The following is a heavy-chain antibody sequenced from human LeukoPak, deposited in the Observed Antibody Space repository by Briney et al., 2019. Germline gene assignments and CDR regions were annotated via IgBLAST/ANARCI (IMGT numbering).Heavy chain of an antibody. J-gene: IGHJ4*02. CDR1: GGSFTSNY. Sequence: KASETLSLTCAVKGGSFTSNYWSWIRQPPGKGLEWIGEINLGGSTNYNASLKSRVTISVDTSKNQFSLNLSSVTAADTAVYYCARGTGGVATYYFDYWGQGTLVTVSS. CDR2: INLGGST. D-gene: IGHD5-12*01. CDR3: ARGTGGVATYYFDY. V-gene: IGHV4-34*01.